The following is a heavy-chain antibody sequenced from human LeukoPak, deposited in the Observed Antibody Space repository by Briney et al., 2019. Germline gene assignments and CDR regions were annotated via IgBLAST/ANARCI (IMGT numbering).Heavy chain of an antibody. CDR1: GGSFSGYY. J-gene: IGHJ6*02. V-gene: IGHV4-34*01. CDR3: ARDRIPGYCSGGSCYPKYYYYYGMDV. Sequence: PSESLSLTCAVYGGSFSGYYWSWIRQPPGKGLEWVGEIKHSGSNNYNPTLKSRVTISVDTSKNQFSLKLSSVTAADTAVYYCARDRIPGYCSGGSCYPKYYYYYGMDVWGQGTTVTVSS. CDR2: IKHSGSN. D-gene: IGHD2-15*01.